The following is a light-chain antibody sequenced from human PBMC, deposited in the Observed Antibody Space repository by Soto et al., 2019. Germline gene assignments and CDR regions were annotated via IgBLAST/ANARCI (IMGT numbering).Light chain of an antibody. J-gene: IGKJ4*01. CDR1: QGISNY. CDR2: AAS. V-gene: IGKV1-27*01. Sequence: DIQMTQSPSSLSASVGDRVTITCRASQGISNYLAWYQQKPGKVPMLLIYAASTLQSGVPSRFSGSGSGTDFTLTISSLQHYYVATLYCQKYNIAPLTFGGGTKVEIK. CDR3: QKYNIAPLT.